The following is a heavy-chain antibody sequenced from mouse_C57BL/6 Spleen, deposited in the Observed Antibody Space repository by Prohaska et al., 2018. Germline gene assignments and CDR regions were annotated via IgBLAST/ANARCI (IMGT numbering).Heavy chain of an antibody. V-gene: IGHV1-34*01. Sequence: HGKSLEWIGYIYPNNGGNGYNQKFKGKATLTVDKSSSTAYMELHSLTSEDSAVYFCARTYYYGSSYVGYFDVWGTGTTVTVSS. D-gene: IGHD1-1*01. CDR2: IYPNNGGN. CDR3: ARTYYYGSSYVGYFDV. J-gene: IGHJ1*03.